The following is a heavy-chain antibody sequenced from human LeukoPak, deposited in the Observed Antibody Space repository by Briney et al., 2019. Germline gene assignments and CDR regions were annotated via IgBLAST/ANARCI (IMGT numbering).Heavy chain of an antibody. Sequence: GASVKVSCKASGYTFTSYGISWVRQAPGQGLEWMGWINPDSGGTSSAQKFQGRVTMTRDTSISTAYMELNRLRSDDTAVYYCARAGGGYSSGWGAFDIWGQGTMVTVS. V-gene: IGHV1-2*02. CDR3: ARAGGGYSSGWGAFDI. CDR2: INPDSGGT. D-gene: IGHD5-18*01. J-gene: IGHJ3*02. CDR1: GYTFTSYG.